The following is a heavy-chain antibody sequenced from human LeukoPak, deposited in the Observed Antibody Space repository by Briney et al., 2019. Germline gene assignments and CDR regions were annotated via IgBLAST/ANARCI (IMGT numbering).Heavy chain of an antibody. CDR1: GYSLTKLS. Sequence: ASVKVSCKISGYSLTKLSMHWVRQAPGKGLEWMGGFDPEDGETIYAQKFQGRVTMTEDTSTDTAYMEVSSLRSEDTAVYYSAIQLVGPRWDLRHWGQGTLVTVSS. J-gene: IGHJ4*02. CDR3: AIQLVGPRWDLRH. D-gene: IGHD1-26*01. V-gene: IGHV1-24*01. CDR2: FDPEDGET.